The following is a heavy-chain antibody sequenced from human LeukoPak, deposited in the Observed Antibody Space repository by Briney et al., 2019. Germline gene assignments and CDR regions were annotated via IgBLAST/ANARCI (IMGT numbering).Heavy chain of an antibody. J-gene: IGHJ3*02. Sequence: SQTLSLTCTVSGGSISSGSYYWSWIRQPAGKGLEWIGRIYTSGSTNYNPSLKSRVTMSVDTSKNQFSLKLSSVTAADTAVYYCARWVWFGESSDAFDIWGQGTMVTVSS. CDR1: GGSISSGSYY. D-gene: IGHD3-10*01. CDR3: ARWVWFGESSDAFDI. CDR2: IYTSGST. V-gene: IGHV4-61*02.